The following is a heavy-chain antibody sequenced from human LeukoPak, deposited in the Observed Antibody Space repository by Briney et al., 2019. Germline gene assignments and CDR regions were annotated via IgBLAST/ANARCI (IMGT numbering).Heavy chain of an antibody. V-gene: IGHV3-9*01. J-gene: IGHJ4*02. Sequence: GRSLRLSCAASGFTFDDYAMHWVRQAPGKGLEWVSGISWNSGSIGYADSVKGRFTISRDNSKNTLYLQMNSLRAEDTAVYYCAKDVMVRGLIFYFDYWGQGTLVTVSS. D-gene: IGHD3-10*01. CDR3: AKDVMVRGLIFYFDY. CDR1: GFTFDDYA. CDR2: ISWNSGSI.